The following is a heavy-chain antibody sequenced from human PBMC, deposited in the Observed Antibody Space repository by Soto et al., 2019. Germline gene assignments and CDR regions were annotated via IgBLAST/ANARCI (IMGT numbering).Heavy chain of an antibody. CDR3: ARSLPGTYGAFDL. Sequence: EVQLVDSGGGLVQPGGSLRLSCAASEFTFRSYWMHWVRQSPEKGLVWVSRISGDGSSTSYADSVKGRFTISRDNAKNTMNLQMDSLRAEDTAVYYCARSLPGTYGAFDLWGQGTMVTVSS. V-gene: IGHV3-74*01. CDR2: ISGDGSST. D-gene: IGHD1-7*01. CDR1: EFTFRSYW. J-gene: IGHJ3*01.